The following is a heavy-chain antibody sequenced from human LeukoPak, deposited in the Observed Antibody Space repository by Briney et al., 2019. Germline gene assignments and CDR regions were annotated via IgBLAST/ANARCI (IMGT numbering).Heavy chain of an antibody. CDR2: ISSSGGST. D-gene: IGHD3-9*01. J-gene: IGHJ4*02. Sequence: GGSLRLSCAASGFTFSRYAMSWVRQAPGKGLEWVSAISSSGGSTYYADSVKGRFTISRDNSKNTLYLQMNSLRAEDTAVYYCAKTDVDYDILTVSYFDYWGQGTLVTVSS. V-gene: IGHV3-23*01. CDR1: GFTFSRYA. CDR3: AKTDVDYDILTVSYFDY.